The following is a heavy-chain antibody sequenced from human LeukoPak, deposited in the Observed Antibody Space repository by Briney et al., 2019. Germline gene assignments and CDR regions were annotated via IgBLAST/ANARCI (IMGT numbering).Heavy chain of an antibody. V-gene: IGHV3-11*01. CDR2: ISHTGSYI. J-gene: IGHJ5*02. Sequence: GRSLRLSCAASGFTFTDYYMSWIRQAPGKGPEWVSYISHTGSYIRYADSVKGRFTISRDNAKNSVPLQMNSLRAEDTAVYYCARARDSASGWFDPWGQGTLVTVSS. CDR3: ARARDSASGWFDP. CDR1: GFTFTDYY.